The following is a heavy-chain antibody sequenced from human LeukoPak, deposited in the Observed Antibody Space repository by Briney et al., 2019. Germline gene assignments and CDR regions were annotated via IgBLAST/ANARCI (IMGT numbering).Heavy chain of an antibody. CDR2: IGIDSGNR. D-gene: IGHD5-18*01. J-gene: IGHJ4*02. CDR3: ARGRYTSDW. CDR1: GFRFSDYS. V-gene: IGHV3-48*01. Sequence: GGSLRLSCAASGFRFSDYSMNWVRQAPGKGLEWISYIGIDSGNRNYADSVKARFTISGDKAKNSLYLQMNSLRVEDTAVYYCARGRYTSDWWGQGTLVTVSS.